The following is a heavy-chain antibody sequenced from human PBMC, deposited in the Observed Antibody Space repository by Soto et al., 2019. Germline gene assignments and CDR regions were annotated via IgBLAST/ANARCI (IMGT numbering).Heavy chain of an antibody. V-gene: IGHV3-48*03. CDR2: ISSSGNLI. Sequence: EVQLVESGGGLVQPGGSLRLSCAASGFTFSNYEMNWVRQAPGKGLEWVSYISSSGNLIYYADSVKGRFTISRDNAKNSLYLQMNSLRAEDAAVYYCAREEDALRDTMDVWGQGTTVTVSS. D-gene: IGHD3-16*01. J-gene: IGHJ6*02. CDR1: GFTFSNYE. CDR3: AREEDALRDTMDV.